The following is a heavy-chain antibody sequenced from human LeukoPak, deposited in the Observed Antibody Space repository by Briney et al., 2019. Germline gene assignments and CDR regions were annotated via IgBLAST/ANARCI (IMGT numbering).Heavy chain of an antibody. CDR2: INWNGGST. CDR3: ARDLGTYSYGTFDY. D-gene: IGHD5-18*01. Sequence: GGSLRLSCAASGFTFDDYGMSWVRQAPGKGLEWVSGINWNGGSTGYADSVKGRITISRDNAKNSLYLQMNSLRAEDTALYYCARDLGTYSYGTFDYWGQGTLVTVSS. V-gene: IGHV3-20*04. CDR1: GFTFDDYG. J-gene: IGHJ4*02.